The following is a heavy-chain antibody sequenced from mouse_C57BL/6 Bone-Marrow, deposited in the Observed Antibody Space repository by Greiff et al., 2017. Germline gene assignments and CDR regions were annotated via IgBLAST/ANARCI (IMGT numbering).Heavy chain of an antibody. V-gene: IGHV5-16*01. CDR2: INYDGSST. CDR3: ASYGSSYAMDY. J-gene: IGHJ4*01. CDR1: GFTFSDYY. D-gene: IGHD1-1*01. Sequence: VQLKESEGGLVQPGSSMKLSCTASGFTFSDYYMAWVRQVPEKGLEWVANINYDGSSTYYLDSLKSRFIISRDNAKNILYLQMSSLKSEDTATYYCASYGSSYAMDYWGQGTSVTGSS.